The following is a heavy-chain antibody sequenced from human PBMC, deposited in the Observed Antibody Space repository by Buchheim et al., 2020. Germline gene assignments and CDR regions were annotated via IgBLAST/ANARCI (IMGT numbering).Heavy chain of an antibody. CDR2: TYTSGIS. CDR3: ARDGDYNDYYYYGMDV. V-gene: IGHV4-61*02. CDR1: GGSITSGRYY. J-gene: IGHJ6*02. D-gene: IGHD4-11*01. Sequence: VQLQESGPGLVKPSQTLSLTCTVSGGSITSGRYYWNWIRQPAGKGLEWIGRTYTSGISNHNPSLTSRVTISVDASKNQFSLKLSSVTAADTAVYYCARDGDYNDYYYYGMDVWGQGTT.